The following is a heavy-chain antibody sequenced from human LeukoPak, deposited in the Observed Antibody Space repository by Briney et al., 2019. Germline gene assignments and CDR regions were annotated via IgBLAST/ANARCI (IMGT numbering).Heavy chain of an antibody. CDR2: IYSGGST. CDR3: ARHPEFLRDFDY. V-gene: IGHV3-66*04. CDR1: GFTVISNY. J-gene: IGHJ4*02. D-gene: IGHD1-14*01. Sequence: GGSLRLSCAASGFTVISNYMSWVRQAPGKGLEWVSVIYSGGSTYYADSVKGRFTISRDNSKNTLYLQMNSLRAEDTAVYYCARHPEFLRDFDYWGQGTLVTVSS.